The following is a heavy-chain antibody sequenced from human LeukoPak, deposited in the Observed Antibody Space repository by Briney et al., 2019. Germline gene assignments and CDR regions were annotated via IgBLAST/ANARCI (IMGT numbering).Heavy chain of an antibody. CDR3: AKDFTYAVAGRDDFDY. D-gene: IGHD6-19*01. CDR1: GFTFSRYG. CDR2: IRFDGSNK. V-gene: IGHV3-30*02. J-gene: IGHJ4*02. Sequence: GGSLRLSCAASGFTFSRYGMHWVRQAPGKGLELVAFIRFDGSNKYYADSVKGRFTISRDNSKNTLHLQMRSLRGEDTAVYYCAKDFTYAVAGRDDFDYWGQGTLVTVSS.